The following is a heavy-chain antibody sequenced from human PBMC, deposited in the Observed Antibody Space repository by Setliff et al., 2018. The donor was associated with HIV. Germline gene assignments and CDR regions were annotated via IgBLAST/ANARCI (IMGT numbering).Heavy chain of an antibody. D-gene: IGHD1-26*01. Sequence: SETLSLTCTVSGGSISGHYWAWIRQPAGKGLEWIGRIYSSGSTDYNPSLRSRVTMSVDTSNNQFSLRLTSVTAADTAFYYCARDVGGLQMATNFDYWGQGTLVTVSS. CDR3: ARDVGGLQMATNFDY. CDR2: IYSSGST. V-gene: IGHV4-4*07. J-gene: IGHJ4*02. CDR1: GGSISGHY.